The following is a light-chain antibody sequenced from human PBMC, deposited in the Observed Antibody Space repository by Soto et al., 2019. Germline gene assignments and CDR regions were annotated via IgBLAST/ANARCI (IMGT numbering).Light chain of an antibody. CDR1: QSVSSSY. Sequence: EIVLTQSPGTLSLSPGERATLSCRASQSVSSSYLAWYQQKPGQAPRLLLYGASSRATGIPDRFSGSGSGTDFTLTISRLEPEDLAVYYCQQYGCSSWTFGQGTKVEIK. J-gene: IGKJ1*01. CDR3: QQYGCSSWT. CDR2: GAS. V-gene: IGKV3-20*01.